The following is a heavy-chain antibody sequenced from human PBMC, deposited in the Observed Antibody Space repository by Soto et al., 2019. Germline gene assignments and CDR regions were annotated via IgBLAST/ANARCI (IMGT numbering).Heavy chain of an antibody. V-gene: IGHV4-59*01. D-gene: IGHD3-16*01. J-gene: IGHJ6*03. CDR3: AGGVDYYYYYMDV. Sequence: PSETLSLTCTVSGGSISSYYWSWIRQPPGKGLEWIGYIYYSGSTNYNPSLKSRVTISVDTSKNQFSLKLSSVTAADTAVYYCAGGVDYYYYYMDVWAKGTTVTVSS. CDR2: IYYSGST. CDR1: GGSISSYY.